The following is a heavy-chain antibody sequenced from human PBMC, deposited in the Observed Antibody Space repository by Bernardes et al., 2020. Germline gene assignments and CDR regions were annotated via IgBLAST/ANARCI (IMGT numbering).Heavy chain of an antibody. D-gene: IGHD3-22*01. CDR1: GFTFSGSA. Sequence: GGSLRLSCAASGFTFSGSAMHWVRQASGKGLEWVGRIRSKANSYATAYAASVKGRFTISRDDSKNTAYLQMNSLKTEDTAVYYCTRGYYDSSGYRKFDYWGQGTLVTVSS. CDR3: TRGYYDSSGYRKFDY. J-gene: IGHJ4*02. CDR2: IRSKANSYAT. V-gene: IGHV3-73*01.